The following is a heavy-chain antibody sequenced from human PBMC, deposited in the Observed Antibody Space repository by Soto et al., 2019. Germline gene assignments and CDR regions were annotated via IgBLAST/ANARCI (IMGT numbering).Heavy chain of an antibody. D-gene: IGHD2-2*02. V-gene: IGHV1-46*01. CDR1: GYTFTSYY. CDR2: INPSGGST. CDR3: ARERGIVVVPAAIPKNWFDP. Sequence: ASVKVSCKASGYTFTSYYMHWVRQAPGQGLEWMGIINPSGGSTSYAQKFQGRVTMTRDTSTSTVYMELSSLRSEDTAVYYCARERGIVVVPAAIPKNWFDPWGKGTLVTVSS. J-gene: IGHJ5*02.